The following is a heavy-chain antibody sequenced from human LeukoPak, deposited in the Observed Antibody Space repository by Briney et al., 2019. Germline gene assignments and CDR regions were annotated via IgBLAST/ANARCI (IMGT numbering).Heavy chain of an antibody. CDR3: SGRDSSRGPWAY. V-gene: IGHV3-7*01. CDR2: IRPDGSEQ. D-gene: IGHD2-2*01. Sequence: GGSLRLSCAASGFPFSSFWLNCVRQTPGRGLEWLANIRPDGSEQYYVDSVRGRFTISRDNAKNSVYLDMNNLRVDDTGVYYCSGRDSSRGPWAYWGQGTLVSVSS. J-gene: IGHJ4*02. CDR1: GFPFSSFW.